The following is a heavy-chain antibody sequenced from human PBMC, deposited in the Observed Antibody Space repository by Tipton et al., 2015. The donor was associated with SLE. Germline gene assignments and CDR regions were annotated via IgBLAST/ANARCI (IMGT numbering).Heavy chain of an antibody. V-gene: IGHV4-59*08. Sequence: TLSLTCTVSGGSISSYYWSWIRQPPGKGLEWIGYIYYSGSTNYNPSLKSRVTISVDTSKNQFSLKLSSVTAADTAVYYCARQGQQLVRPCYYGMDVWGQGTTVTVSS. J-gene: IGHJ6*02. D-gene: IGHD6-13*01. CDR2: IYYSGST. CDR1: GGSISSYY. CDR3: ARQGQQLVRPCYYGMDV.